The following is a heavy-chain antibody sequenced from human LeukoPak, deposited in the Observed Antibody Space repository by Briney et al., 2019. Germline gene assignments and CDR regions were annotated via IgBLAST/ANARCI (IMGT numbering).Heavy chain of an antibody. CDR2: IRGSDGST. Sequence: GGSLRLSCAASGFPFSTYAMSWVRQAPGKGLEWVSSIRGSDGSTYYADPVKGRFAISRDNSKNALYLQMNSLRAEDTAVYYCAKDIYGDYGGLDYWGQGTLVTVSS. J-gene: IGHJ4*02. V-gene: IGHV3-23*01. CDR3: AKDIYGDYGGLDY. CDR1: GFPFSTYA. D-gene: IGHD4-17*01.